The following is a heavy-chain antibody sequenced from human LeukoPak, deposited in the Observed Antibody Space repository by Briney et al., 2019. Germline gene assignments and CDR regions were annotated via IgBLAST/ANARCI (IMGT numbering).Heavy chain of an antibody. CDR2: MNPNSGNT. V-gene: IGHV1-8*01. D-gene: IGHD3-22*01. J-gene: IGHJ5*02. Sequence: GASVRVSCKASGYTFTSYDINWVRQATGQGLEWMGWMNPNSGNTVYAQKFQGRVTMTRNTSISTAYMELSSLRSEDTAVYYCARGGTYYYDSSGYYYHWGQGTLVTVSS. CDR3: ARGGTYYYDSSGYYYH. CDR1: GYTFTSYD.